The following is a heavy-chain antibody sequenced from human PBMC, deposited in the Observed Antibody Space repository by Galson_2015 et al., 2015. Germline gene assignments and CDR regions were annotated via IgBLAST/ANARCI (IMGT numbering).Heavy chain of an antibody. Sequence: ETLSLTCTVSGGSISSGNYYWGWIRQPPGKGLEWIASMYYSGSTYYNPSLKSRVTISVDTSRNQFSLDLSSVTAADTAVYYCVRPPNTKLDGFDVWGQGTMVTVTS. CDR1: GGSISSGNYY. J-gene: IGHJ3*01. D-gene: IGHD3-3*01. V-gene: IGHV4-39*01. CDR2: MYYSGST. CDR3: VRPPNTKLDGFDV.